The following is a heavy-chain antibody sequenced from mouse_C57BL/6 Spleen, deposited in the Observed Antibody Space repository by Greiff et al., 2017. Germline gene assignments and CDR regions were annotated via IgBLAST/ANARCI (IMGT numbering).Heavy chain of an antibody. D-gene: IGHD1-1*01. CDR1: GYTFTNYW. CDR2: IYPGGGYT. J-gene: IGHJ2*01. CDR3: ARAVEVYYFDY. V-gene: IGHV1-63*01. Sequence: VQLQQSGAELVRPGTSVKMSCKASGYTFTNYWIGWAKRRPGHGLEWIGDIYPGGGYTNYNEKFKGKATLTADKSSSTAYMQFSSLTSEDSAIYYCARAVEVYYFDYWGQGTTLTVSS.